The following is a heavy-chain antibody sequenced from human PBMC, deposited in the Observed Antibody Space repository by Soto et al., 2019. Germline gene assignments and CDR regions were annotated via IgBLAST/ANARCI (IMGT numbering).Heavy chain of an antibody. V-gene: IGHV1-46*01. CDR2: INPSGGST. CDR3: ARNAEAPKPYSSSSFHYYGMDV. CDR1: GYTFTSYY. Sequence: ASVKVSCKASGYTFTSYYMHWVRQAPGQGLEWMGIINPSGGSTSYVQKFQGRVTMTRDTSTSTVYMELSSLRSEDTAVYYCARNAEAPKPYSSSSFHYYGMDVWSQGTTVTVSS. D-gene: IGHD6-13*01. J-gene: IGHJ6*02.